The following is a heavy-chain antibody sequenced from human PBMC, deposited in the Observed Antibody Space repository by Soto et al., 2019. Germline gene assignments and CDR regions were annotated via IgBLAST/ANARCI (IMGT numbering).Heavy chain of an antibody. CDR1: GFTFDDYA. V-gene: IGHV3-9*01. CDR3: ANDIGPGILAPDY. CDR2: ISWNSGSI. D-gene: IGHD6-13*01. J-gene: IGHJ4*02. Sequence: EVQLVESGGGLVQPGRSLRLSCAASGFTFDDYAMHWVRQAPGKGLEWVSGISWNSGSIGYADSVKGRLTISRDNAKNSLYLQMSSLSAEDTALYYCANDIGPGILAPDYWGQGTLVTVSS.